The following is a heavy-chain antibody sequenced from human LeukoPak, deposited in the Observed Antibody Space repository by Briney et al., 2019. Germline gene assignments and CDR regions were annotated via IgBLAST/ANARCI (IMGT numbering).Heavy chain of an antibody. Sequence: ASVKVSCKASGYTFTSYDINWVRQATGQGLEWMGWMNPNSGNTGYAQKFQGRVTMTRNTSISTAYMELSSLRSEDTAVYYCAVEAQVRGVIFDYWGQGTLVTVSS. D-gene: IGHD3-10*01. CDR3: AVEAQVRGVIFDY. CDR1: GYTFTSYD. J-gene: IGHJ4*02. V-gene: IGHV1-8*01. CDR2: MNPNSGNT.